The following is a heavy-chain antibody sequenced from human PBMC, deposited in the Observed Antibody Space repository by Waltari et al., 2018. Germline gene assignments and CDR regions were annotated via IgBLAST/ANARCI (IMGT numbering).Heavy chain of an antibody. J-gene: IGHJ4*02. CDR3: ARELTNRVDDF. V-gene: IGHV1-2*06. Sequence: QVQLVQSGAEVKEPGASVKVSCKASGYTFTGYYLHWVRQAPGQGLESVGPINCNDGSTIYAQKFQDRLTVTRDRSTPSTYLELSSLRSDDTAIYYCARELTNRVDDFWGQGTLVSVSS. CDR2: INCNDGST. D-gene: IGHD7-27*01. CDR1: GYTFTGYY.